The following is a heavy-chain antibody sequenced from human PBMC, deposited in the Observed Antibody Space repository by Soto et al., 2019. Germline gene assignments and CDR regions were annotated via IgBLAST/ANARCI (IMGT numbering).Heavy chain of an antibody. J-gene: IGHJ4*02. CDR2: INAGNGNT. Sequence: ASVKVSCKASGYTFTSYAMHWVRQAPGQRLEWMGWINAGNGNTKYSQKFQGRVTITRHTSASTAYMELSSLRSEDTAVYYCARGPVLRYFDWLSDWGQGTLVTVSS. V-gene: IGHV1-3*01. CDR3: ARGPVLRYFDWLSD. CDR1: GYTFTSYA. D-gene: IGHD3-9*01.